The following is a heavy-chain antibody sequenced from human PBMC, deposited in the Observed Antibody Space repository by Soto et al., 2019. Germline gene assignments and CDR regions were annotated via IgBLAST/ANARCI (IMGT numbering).Heavy chain of an antibody. D-gene: IGHD1-1*01. V-gene: IGHV5-51*01. CDR3: ARHERGVSDF. CDR1: GYTFNNYW. CDR2: IHPGVSDI. Sequence: GESLKISCKGSGYTFNNYWIGWVRQMPGKGLEWMGIIHPGVSDIKYSPSFEGQVTISVDKSISTAYLQWSSLKASDTAMYYCARHERGVSDFWGQGTLVTVSS. J-gene: IGHJ4*02.